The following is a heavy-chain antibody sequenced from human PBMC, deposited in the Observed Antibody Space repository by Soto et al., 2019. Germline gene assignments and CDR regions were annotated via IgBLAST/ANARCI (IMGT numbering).Heavy chain of an antibody. CDR1: GFSLSTSGVG. D-gene: IGHD2-2*01. CDR3: AHSVPRHYSSTRCYWSRDDYMGV. CDR2: IYWDDDK. Sequence: QITLKESGPTLVKPTQTLTLTCTFSGFSLSTSGVGVGWIRQPPGQALEWLAIIYWDDDKRYSPSLKSRLTNTNETSKNQVVLTMTNMDPVDPATYYCAHSVPRHYSSTRCYWSRDDYMGVWGKGPPITVS. V-gene: IGHV2-5*02. J-gene: IGHJ6*03.